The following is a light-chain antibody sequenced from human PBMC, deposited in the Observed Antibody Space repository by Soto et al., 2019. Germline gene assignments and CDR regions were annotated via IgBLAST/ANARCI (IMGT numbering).Light chain of an antibody. CDR2: GAS. CDR1: QTVGAY. J-gene: IGKJ4*01. V-gene: IGKV3-15*01. Sequence: EVVMTQSPAPLSVSPGERASLSCRASQTVGAYLAWYQQKPGQAPRLLIYGASTRATGIPARFSGSGSGTEFTLTISSLQSEDFAVYYCQQYNQWPPFTFGGGTKVEIK. CDR3: QQYNQWPPFT.